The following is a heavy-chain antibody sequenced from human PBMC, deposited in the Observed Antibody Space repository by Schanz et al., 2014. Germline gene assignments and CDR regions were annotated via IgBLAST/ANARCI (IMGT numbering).Heavy chain of an antibody. CDR1: GYTFSSYG. V-gene: IGHV1-18*04. D-gene: IGHD1-26*01. CDR3: ARDPYSASYFPSPPLYGLDV. CDR2: ISANNGNT. J-gene: IGHJ6*02. Sequence: QVQLVQSGAEVKKPGASVKVSCKASGYTFSSYGISWVRQAPGQGLEWMGWISANNGNTNKAQKLQGRVTMTTDTSTSTAYMELRSLRSDDTAVYYCARDPYSASYFPSPPLYGLDVWGQGTTVTVSS.